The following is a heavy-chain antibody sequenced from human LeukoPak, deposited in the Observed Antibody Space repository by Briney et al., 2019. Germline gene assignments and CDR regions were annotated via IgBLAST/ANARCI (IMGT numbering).Heavy chain of an antibody. CDR3: ARGSGSHSTKPRNWFDP. V-gene: IGHV1-69*05. CDR2: IIPIFGTA. CDR1: GGTFSSYA. Sequence: ASVKVSCKASGGTFSSYAISWVRQAPGQGLEWMGRIIPIFGTANYAQKFQGRVTITTDEFTSTAYMELSSLRSEDTAVYYCARGSGSHSTKPRNWFDPWGQGTLVTVSS. D-gene: IGHD3-10*01. J-gene: IGHJ5*02.